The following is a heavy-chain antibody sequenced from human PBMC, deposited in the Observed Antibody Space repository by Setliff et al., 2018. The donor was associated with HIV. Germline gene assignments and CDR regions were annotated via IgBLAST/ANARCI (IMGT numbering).Heavy chain of an antibody. CDR3: GRLSETAMASFDS. J-gene: IGHJ4*02. Sequence: PSETLSLTCTVSGGPISTNDYYWGFIRQSPGKGLEWIASVHYGGSIFYNPSLKSRVTLSVGTSKRQFSLKLTSVTAADTAVYYCGRLSETAMASFDSWGQGILVTVPQ. D-gene: IGHD2-21*02. CDR2: VHYGGSI. CDR1: GGPISTNDYY. V-gene: IGHV4-39*01.